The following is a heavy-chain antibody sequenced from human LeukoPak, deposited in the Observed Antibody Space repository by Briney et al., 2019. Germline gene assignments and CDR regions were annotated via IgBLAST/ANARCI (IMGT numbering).Heavy chain of an antibody. V-gene: IGHV4-4*02. Sequence: PSETLSLTCAVSGGSISSSNWWSWVRQPPGKGLEWIGEIYHSGSTNYNPSLKSRVTISVDKSKNQFSLKLSSVTAADTAVYYCAARLHRDFWSGSSPYDSSGYFGYWGQGTLVTVSS. J-gene: IGHJ4*02. CDR2: IYHSGST. CDR1: GGSISSSNW. D-gene: IGHD3-3*01. CDR3: AARLHRDFWSGSSPYDSSGYFGY.